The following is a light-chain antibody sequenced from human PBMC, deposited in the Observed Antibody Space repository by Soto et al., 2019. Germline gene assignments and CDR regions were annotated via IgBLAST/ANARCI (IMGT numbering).Light chain of an antibody. Sequence: EIVLTQSPGTLSLSPGDRATLSCRASQSVSSNFLAWYQQKPGQAPRLLIYAASSRATGIPDRFSGSGSGTEFTLTVSRLEPEDFAVYYCQQYGISPRTFGQGTKVDIK. J-gene: IGKJ1*01. CDR2: AAS. CDR3: QQYGISPRT. CDR1: QSVSSNF. V-gene: IGKV3-20*01.